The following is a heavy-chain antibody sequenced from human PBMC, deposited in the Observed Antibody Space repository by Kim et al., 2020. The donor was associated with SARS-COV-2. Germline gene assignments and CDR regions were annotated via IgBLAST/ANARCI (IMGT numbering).Heavy chain of an antibody. J-gene: IGHJ4*02. CDR3: AVSSSWSNDY. CDR2: T. D-gene: IGHD6-13*01. V-gene: IGHV4-4*02. Sequence: TNYDPSLKSRVTISVDKSKSQFSLKLSSVTAADTAVYYCAVSSSWSNDYWGQGTLVTVSS.